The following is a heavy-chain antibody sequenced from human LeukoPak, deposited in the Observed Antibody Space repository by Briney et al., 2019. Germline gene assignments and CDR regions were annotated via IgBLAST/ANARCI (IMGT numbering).Heavy chain of an antibody. CDR3: ARPAARHPTLDY. CDR2: INHSGST. D-gene: IGHD6-6*01. V-gene: IGHV4-39*07. CDR1: GGSISSSDYY. Sequence: PSETLSLTCTVSGGSISSSDYYWGWIRQPPGKGLEWIGEINHSGSTNYNPSLKSRVTISVDTSKNQFSLKLSSVTAADTAVYYCARPAARHPTLDYWGQGTLVTVSS. J-gene: IGHJ4*02.